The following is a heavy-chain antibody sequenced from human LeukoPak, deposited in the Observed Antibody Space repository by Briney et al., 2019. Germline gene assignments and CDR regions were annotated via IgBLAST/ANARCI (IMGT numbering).Heavy chain of an antibody. CDR3: AGDQGDNYDSSGYYPY. CDR2: ISGSGDT. J-gene: IGHJ4*02. D-gene: IGHD3-22*01. CDR1: GFTFSNYY. V-gene: IGHV3-11*06. Sequence: GGSLRLSCAASGFTFSNYYMSWIRQAPGKGLEWVSYISGSGDTNYADSVMGRFTISRDNAKNSLYLQMNSLRAEDTAVYYCAGDQGDNYDSSGYYPYWGQGTLVSVSS.